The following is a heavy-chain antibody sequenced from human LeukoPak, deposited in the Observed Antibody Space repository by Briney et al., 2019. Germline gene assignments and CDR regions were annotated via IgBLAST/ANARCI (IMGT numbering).Heavy chain of an antibody. CDR2: IKQDGSEK. Sequence: GGSLRLSCVASGFTFSNYWMSWVRQAPGKGLEWVANIKQDGSEKNFVDSVKGRFTISRDNSKNTLYLQMNSLRAEDTAVYYCATWGSGGSLDYWGQGTLVTVSS. CDR1: GFTFSNYW. V-gene: IGHV3-7*03. J-gene: IGHJ4*02. CDR3: ATWGSGGSLDY. D-gene: IGHD2-15*01.